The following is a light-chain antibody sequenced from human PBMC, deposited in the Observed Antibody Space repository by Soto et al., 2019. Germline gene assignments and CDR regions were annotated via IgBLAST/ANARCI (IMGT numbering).Light chain of an antibody. CDR1: QGISNY. J-gene: IGKJ2*01. Sequence: DIQMTQSPSSLSASVGDRVTITCRASQGISNYLAWYQQKPGKVPKLLIYAASTLQSGVPSRFSGSGYGTDFTLNISSLQPEDVATYYCQKYNSAPYTFGQGNKLEIK. CDR2: AAS. V-gene: IGKV1-27*01. CDR3: QKYNSAPYT.